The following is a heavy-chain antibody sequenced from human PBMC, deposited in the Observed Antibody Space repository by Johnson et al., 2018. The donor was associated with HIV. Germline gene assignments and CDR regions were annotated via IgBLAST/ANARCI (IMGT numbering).Heavy chain of an antibody. J-gene: IGHJ3*02. V-gene: IGHV3-30*02. CDR3: AKDIRADNRGSAFDI. CDR2: IRYDGSNK. CDR1: GFTFSSYG. D-gene: IGHD3-10*01. Sequence: QAQLVESGGGVVQPGRSLRLSCAASGFTFSSYGMHWVRQAPGKGLEWVAFIRYDGSNKYYADSVKGRFTISRDNSKNTLYLQMNRLRPEDTALYYCAKDIRADNRGSAFDIWGQGTMVTVSS.